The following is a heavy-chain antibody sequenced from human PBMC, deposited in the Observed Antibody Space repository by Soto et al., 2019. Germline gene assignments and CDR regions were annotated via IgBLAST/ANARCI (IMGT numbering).Heavy chain of an antibody. V-gene: IGHV6-1*01. D-gene: IGHD6-13*01. CDR1: GDSVSSNSAA. Sequence: PSQTLSLTCAISGDSVSSNSAAWNWIRQSPSRGLEWLGRTYYRSKWYNDYAVSVKSRITINPDTSKNQFSLQLNSVTPEDTAVYYCARAGDSSSWYEGEDYYVMDVWGQGTTVTVSS. CDR2: TYYRSKWYN. CDR3: ARAGDSSSWYEGEDYYVMDV. J-gene: IGHJ6*02.